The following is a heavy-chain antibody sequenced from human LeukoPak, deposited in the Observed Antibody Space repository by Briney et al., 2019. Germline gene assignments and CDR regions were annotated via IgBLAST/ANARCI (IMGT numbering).Heavy chain of an antibody. CDR1: GGSISSGDYY. D-gene: IGHD3-10*01. CDR2: IYYSGST. CDR3: AREKTSAGYYFDY. J-gene: IGHJ4*02. V-gene: IGHV4-30-4*01. Sequence: PSETLSLTCTVSGGSISSGDYYWSWIRQPPGKGLEWLGYIYYSGSTYYNPSLKSRVTISVDTSKNQFSLKLSSVTAADTAVYYCAREKTSAGYYFDYWGQGTLVTVSS.